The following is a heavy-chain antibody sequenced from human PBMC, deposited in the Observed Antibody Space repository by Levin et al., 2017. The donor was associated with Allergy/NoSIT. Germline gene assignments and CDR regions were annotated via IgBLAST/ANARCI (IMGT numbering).Heavy chain of an antibody. J-gene: IGHJ6*02. V-gene: IGHV7-4-1*02. CDR3: ARPGRYSSSWYGRDYYYYYGMDV. D-gene: IGHD6-13*01. Sequence: ASVKVSCKASGYTFTSYAMNWVRQAPGQGLEWMGWINTNTGNPTYAQGFTGRFVFSLDTSVSTAYLQISSLKAEDTAVYYCARPGRYSSSWYGRDYYYYYGMDVWGQGTTVTVSS. CDR1: GYTFTSYA. CDR2: INTNTGNP.